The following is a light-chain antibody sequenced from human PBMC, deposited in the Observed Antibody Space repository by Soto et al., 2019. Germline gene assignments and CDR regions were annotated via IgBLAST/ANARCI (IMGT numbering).Light chain of an antibody. CDR3: AVWDDSLNGPV. V-gene: IGLV1-44*01. Sequence: QSVLTQPPSASGTPGQRVTISCSGSSSNIGSNSVIWYQQFPGTAPKLLIFSNNQRPSGVPDRFSGSKSGTSASLAISGLQSDNEADYYCAVWDDSLNGPVFGGGTKLTVL. CDR1: SSNIGSNS. CDR2: SNN. J-gene: IGLJ3*02.